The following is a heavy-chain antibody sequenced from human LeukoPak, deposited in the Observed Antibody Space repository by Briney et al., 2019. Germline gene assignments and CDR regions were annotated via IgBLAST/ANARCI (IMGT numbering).Heavy chain of an antibody. D-gene: IGHD7-27*01. CDR2: MSRDGTT. CDR3: ASRWDVTGEPG. V-gene: IGHV4-4*02. Sequence: PSETLTLTCSVSGGSISSCTWWTWVRQPPGRGLEWIGEMSRDGTTNYSPSLESRVTVSLDETNNQFSLNLYSVTAADTAVYFCASRWDVTGEPGWGQGTLVTVSS. CDR1: GGSISSCTW. J-gene: IGHJ4*02.